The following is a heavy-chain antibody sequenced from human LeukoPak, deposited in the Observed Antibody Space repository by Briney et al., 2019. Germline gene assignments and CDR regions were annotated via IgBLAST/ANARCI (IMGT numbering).Heavy chain of an antibody. CDR3: AREWDHGDYAGPFDY. D-gene: IGHD4-17*01. J-gene: IGHJ4*02. V-gene: IGHV3-11*01. CDR2: ISSSGSTI. CDR1: GFTFSDYY. Sequence: GGSLRLSCAASGFTFSDYYMSWIRQAPGKGLEWVSYISSSGSTIYYADSVKGRFTISRDNAKNSLYLQMNSLRAEDTAVYYCAREWDHGDYAGPFDYWGLGTLVTVSS.